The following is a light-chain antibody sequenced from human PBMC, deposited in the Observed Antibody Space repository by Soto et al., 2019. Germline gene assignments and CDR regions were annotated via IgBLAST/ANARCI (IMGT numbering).Light chain of an antibody. J-gene: IGKJ5*01. CDR1: QSVSNN. CDR3: QQYNNWPPIT. Sequence: EIVMTQSPATLSVSPGERATLSCRASQSVSNNLAWYQQKPGQAPRLLIYYASTRATGVPARFSGSGSGTELTLTISSLQSEDFALYYCQQYNNWPPITFGQGTRLEIK. CDR2: YAS. V-gene: IGKV3-15*01.